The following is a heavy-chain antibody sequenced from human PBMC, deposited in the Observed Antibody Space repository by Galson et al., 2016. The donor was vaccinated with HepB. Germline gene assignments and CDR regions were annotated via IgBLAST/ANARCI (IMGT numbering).Heavy chain of an antibody. V-gene: IGHV3-23*01. CDR2: ISKSGDST. CDR1: GLTFSTYA. D-gene: IGHD4-17*01. CDR3: AIPDYGGAHFYYDMDV. J-gene: IGHJ6*02. Sequence: SLRLSCAASGLTFSTYAMSWVRQAPGKGLEWVSVISKSGDSTYYADSVKGRLTISRDNSKNTLYLQMNGLRAADTAVYYCAIPDYGGAHFYYDMDVRGQGTTVTVSS.